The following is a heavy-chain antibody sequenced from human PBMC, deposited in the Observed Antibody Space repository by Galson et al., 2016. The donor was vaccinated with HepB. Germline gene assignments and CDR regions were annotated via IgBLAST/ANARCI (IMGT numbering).Heavy chain of an antibody. CDR1: GGSISSSEYY. CDR3: ARRLRAIGHDCFDV. CDR2: VYFSGST. V-gene: IGHV4-39*01. J-gene: IGHJ3*01. D-gene: IGHD3-16*01. Sequence: SETLSLTCNVSGGSISSSEYYWVWIRQPPGKGLEWIGSVYFSGSTYYNPSLRGQVTISADTTKNEFSLTLTSVTVTDTAVYFCARRLRAIGHDCFDVWGQGTTVTVSS.